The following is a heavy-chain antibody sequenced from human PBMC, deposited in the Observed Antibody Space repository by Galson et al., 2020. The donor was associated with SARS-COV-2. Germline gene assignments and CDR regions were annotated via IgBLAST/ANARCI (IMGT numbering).Heavy chain of an antibody. Sequence: TLSLTCTVSGDSITNGDYYWGWIRQPPGKGLEWIGSIHYNGNTYYNPSLKSRLATSVDTTRNQFSLRVTSVTAADTAVYYCARDRGLTHYYGVGSYCPSYWGQGALVTVSS. D-gene: IGHD3-10*01. CDR1: GDSITNGDYY. V-gene: IGHV4-39*07. CDR3: ARDRGLTHYYGVGSYCPSY. CDR2: IHYNGNT. J-gene: IGHJ4*02.